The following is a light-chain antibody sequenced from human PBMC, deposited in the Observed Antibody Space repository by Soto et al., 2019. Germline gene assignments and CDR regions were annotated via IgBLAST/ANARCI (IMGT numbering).Light chain of an antibody. Sequence: QSVLIQPPSASGAPGQKVTISCSGSISNIGSHSVNWYQQLPGAAPKVVVFANNERASGVPDRISGSKSGASASLAISGLQSEDEADYYCSVWDDSLNGVVFGGGTKLTVL. CDR2: ANN. CDR1: ISNIGSHS. J-gene: IGLJ3*02. CDR3: SVWDDSLNGVV. V-gene: IGLV1-44*01.